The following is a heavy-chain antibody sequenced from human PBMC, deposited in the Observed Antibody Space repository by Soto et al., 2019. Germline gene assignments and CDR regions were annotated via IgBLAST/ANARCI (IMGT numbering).Heavy chain of an antibody. V-gene: IGHV4-59*01. Sequence: PSETLSLTCTVSGGSISSYYWSWIRQPPGKGLEWIGYIYYSGSTNYNPSLKSRVTISVDTSKNQFSLQLSSVTSADTAVYYCARGYCDYVWGSYPHYWGQGTLVTVSS. CDR2: IYYSGST. J-gene: IGHJ4*02. CDR3: ARGYCDYVWGSYPHY. D-gene: IGHD3-16*02. CDR1: GGSISSYY.